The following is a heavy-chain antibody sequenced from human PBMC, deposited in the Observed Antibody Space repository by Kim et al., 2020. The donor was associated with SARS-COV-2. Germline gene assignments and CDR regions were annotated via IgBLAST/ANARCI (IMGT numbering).Heavy chain of an antibody. J-gene: IGHJ6*02. CDR3: ARDIGIGSWYRYYYYGMDV. CDR1: GYTFTSYA. Sequence: ASVKVSCKASGYTFTSYAMHWVRQAPGQRLEWMGWINAGNGNTKYSQKFQGRVTITRDASASTAYMELSSLRSEDTAVYYCARDIGIGSWYRYYYYGMDVWGQGTTVTVSS. D-gene: IGHD6-13*01. V-gene: IGHV1-3*01. CDR2: INAGNGNT.